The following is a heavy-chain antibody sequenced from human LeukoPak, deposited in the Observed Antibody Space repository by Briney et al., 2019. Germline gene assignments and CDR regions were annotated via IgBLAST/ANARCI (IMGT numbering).Heavy chain of an antibody. V-gene: IGHV4-59*12. J-gene: IGHJ4*02. CDR2: ISYSGST. CDR1: GGSISSYY. CDR3: ASHPRDGYNLGAVDY. D-gene: IGHD5-24*01. Sequence: SETLSLTCTVSGGSISSYYWSWIRQPPGKGLEWIAYISYSGSTNYNPSLKSRVTISVDTSKNQFSLKLSSVTAAGTAVYYCASHPRDGYNLGAVDYWGQGTLVTVSS.